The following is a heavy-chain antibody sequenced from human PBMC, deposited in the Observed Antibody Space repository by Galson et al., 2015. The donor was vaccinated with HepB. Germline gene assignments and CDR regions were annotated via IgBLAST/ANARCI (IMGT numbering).Heavy chain of an antibody. Sequence: SVKVSCKASGGTFSSYTISWVRQAPGQGLEWMGRIIPILGIANYAQKFQGRVTITADKSTSTAYMELSSLRSEDTAVYYCAKAGDFEGNWFDPWGQGTLVTVSS. J-gene: IGHJ5*02. CDR1: GGTFSSYT. V-gene: IGHV1-69*02. CDR2: IIPILGIA. CDR3: AKAGDFEGNWFDP. D-gene: IGHD3-10*01.